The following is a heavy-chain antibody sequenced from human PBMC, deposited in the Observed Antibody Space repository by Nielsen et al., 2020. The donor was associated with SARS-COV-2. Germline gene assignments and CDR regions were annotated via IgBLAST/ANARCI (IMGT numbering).Heavy chain of an antibody. J-gene: IGHJ6*02. D-gene: IGHD2-15*01. CDR1: GFTFSSYG. V-gene: IGHV3-33*01. Sequence: GGSLRLSCAASGFTFSSYGMHWVRQAPGKGLEWVAVIWYDGSNKYYADSVKGRFTISRDNAKNSLYLQMNSLRAEDTAVYYCARDTLNSFYGMDVWGQGTTVTVSS. CDR3: ARDTLNSFYGMDV. CDR2: IWYDGSNK.